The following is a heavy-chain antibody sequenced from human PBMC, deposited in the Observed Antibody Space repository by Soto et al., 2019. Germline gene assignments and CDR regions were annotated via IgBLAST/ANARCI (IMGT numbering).Heavy chain of an antibody. D-gene: IGHD5-18*01. CDR2: TNQDGRER. CDR1: GFTFRYYW. J-gene: IGHJ4*02. CDR3: AREGSGYSTD. Sequence: EVQLVESGGGLVQPGGSLRLSCVASGFTFRYYWMSWLRQAPGKGLEWVANTNQDGRERYSVDSVKGRFTISRDNAKNSMNLQMNSLRAEDTDVYYGAREGSGYSTDWGQGTLVTVSS. V-gene: IGHV3-7*01.